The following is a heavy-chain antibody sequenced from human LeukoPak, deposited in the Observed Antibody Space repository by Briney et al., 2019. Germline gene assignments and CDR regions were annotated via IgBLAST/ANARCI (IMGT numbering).Heavy chain of an antibody. CDR2: ISGSGGST. D-gene: IGHD6-13*01. J-gene: IGHJ6*03. V-gene: IGHV3-23*01. CDR1: GFTFSSYA. Sequence: GGSLRLSCAASGFTFSSYAMSWVRQAPGKGLEWVSAISGSGGSTYYADSVKGRFTISRDNAKNSLYLQMNSLRVEDTALYYCARESYSSSWYGYYYYMDVWGKGTTVTVSS. CDR3: ARESYSSSWYGYYYYMDV.